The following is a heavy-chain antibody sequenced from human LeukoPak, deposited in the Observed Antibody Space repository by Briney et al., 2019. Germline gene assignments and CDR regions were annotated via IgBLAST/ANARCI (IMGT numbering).Heavy chain of an antibody. CDR1: GFTFSSNW. CDR2: INSDGSGT. V-gene: IGHV3-74*01. D-gene: IGHD6-13*01. CDR3: ARAVTAAGTLDY. Sequence: GGSLRLSCAASGFTFSSNWMHWVRQAPGKGLVWVSRINSDGSGTGYADSVKGRFTISRDNAKNTLYLQMNSLRAEDTAVYYCARAVTAAGTLDYWGQGTLVIVSS. J-gene: IGHJ4*02.